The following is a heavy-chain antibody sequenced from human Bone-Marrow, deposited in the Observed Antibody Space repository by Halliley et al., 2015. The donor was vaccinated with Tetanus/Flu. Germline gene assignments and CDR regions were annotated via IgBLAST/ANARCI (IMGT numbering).Heavy chain of an antibody. D-gene: IGHD3-3*01. J-gene: IGHJ3*01. Sequence: TLSLTCAVSSASTSSGDNYWGWIRQAPGKGLEWIAFIHNTGRAYDNPSLKRRVTISVDTSMNQFSMNLSAVTAADTAVYYCARAGSRGSIFWAFDVWGQGTTVTVSS. V-gene: IGHV4-30-4*01. CDR3: ARAGSRGSIFWAFDV. CDR2: IHNTGRA. CDR1: SASTSSGDNY.